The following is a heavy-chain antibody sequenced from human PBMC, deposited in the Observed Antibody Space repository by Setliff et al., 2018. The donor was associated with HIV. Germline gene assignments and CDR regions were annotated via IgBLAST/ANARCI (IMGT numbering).Heavy chain of an antibody. D-gene: IGHD4-17*01. CDR1: GFTFSTYA. J-gene: IGHJ3*02. CDR3: AKVFAYGVDGFDI. CDR2: VGAVGAPT. Sequence: GGSLRLSCAASGFTFSTYAMGWVRQAPGKGLEWVSTVGAVGAPTHYAESVKGRFTISKDNSNNTLYLQMSSLRDEDTAVYYCAKVFAYGVDGFDIWGQGPMVTVSS. V-gene: IGHV3-23*01.